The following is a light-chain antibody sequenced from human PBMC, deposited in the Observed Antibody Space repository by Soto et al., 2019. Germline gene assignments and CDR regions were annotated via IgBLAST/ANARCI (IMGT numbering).Light chain of an antibody. V-gene: IGKV3-20*01. CDR3: QQYATSPFT. CDR2: GAS. CDR1: QSVSSNY. J-gene: IGKJ3*01. Sequence: EIVLTQSPGTLSLSPGERAALSCRASQSVSSNYLAWYQQKPGQAPRLLISGASSRATGIPDRFSGSGSGTDFPLTISRLEPEDFAVYYCQQYATSPFTFGPGTKVDLK.